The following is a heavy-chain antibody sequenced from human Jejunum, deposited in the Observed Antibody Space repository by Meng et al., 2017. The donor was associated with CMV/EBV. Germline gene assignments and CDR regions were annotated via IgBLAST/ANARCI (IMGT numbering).Heavy chain of an antibody. V-gene: IGHV4-4*02. CDR1: GSSIGNEQW. CDR2: IYHSGRP. CDR3: TTLYGDSIS. J-gene: IGHJ4*02. Sequence: QVRVQQASPGLVKPSGTMSLTVDVSGSSIGNEQWWRCVPQAPGKGLECIGEIYHSGRPNYNPTVKSQVSMSVDKSQNHFSRRLSSVTAADTAVYYCTTLYGDSISWGQGTLVTVSS. D-gene: IGHD4-17*01.